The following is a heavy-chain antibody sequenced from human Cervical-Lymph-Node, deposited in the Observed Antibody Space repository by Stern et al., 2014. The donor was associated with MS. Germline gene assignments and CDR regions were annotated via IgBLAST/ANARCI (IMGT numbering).Heavy chain of an antibody. CDR1: GYTFASYG. Sequence: QMQLVQSGAEVKKPGASVKVSCKASGYTFASYGISWVRQAPGQGPEWMGWISAYNGNTNYAQKFQDRVTLTTDTSTTTAYLELRSLTSDDTAVYYCARGNGDYGDYWGQGTLVTVSS. V-gene: IGHV1-18*04. CDR2: ISAYNGNT. D-gene: IGHD4-17*01. CDR3: ARGNGDYGDY. J-gene: IGHJ4*02.